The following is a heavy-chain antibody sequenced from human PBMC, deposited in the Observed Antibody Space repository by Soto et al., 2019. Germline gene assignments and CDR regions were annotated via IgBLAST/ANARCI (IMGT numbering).Heavy chain of an antibody. V-gene: IGHV3-48*01. J-gene: IGHJ4*02. CDR1: GFSLANYP. CDR2: SSPRGDTI. CDR3: AKNMRITIFGVVTDFDS. Sequence: SLRLSCVASGFSLANYPMNWVRQTPGKGLEWISYSSPRGDTIYYADSVEGRFTISRDNARNSLYLQMNSLRAEDTAVYYCAKNMRITIFGVVTDFDSWGQGTLGTV. D-gene: IGHD3-3*01.